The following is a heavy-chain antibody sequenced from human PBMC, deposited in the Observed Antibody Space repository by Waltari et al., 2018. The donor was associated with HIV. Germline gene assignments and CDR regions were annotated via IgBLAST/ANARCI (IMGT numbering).Heavy chain of an antibody. V-gene: IGHV4-39*01. D-gene: IGHD2-15*01. Sequence: QLQLQESCPGLGTHSATLSLTCTVSGGYFSRSYFWCWIRQTPGKGLEWIATISYSGSPYHNPSLQSRITMSVDSFKNQFSLRLTSVTAADTGLYYCARVLGYCNSATCNNYFDDWGRGTLVTVSS. J-gene: IGHJ4*02. CDR3: ARVLGYCNSATCNNYFDD. CDR2: ISYSGSP. CDR1: GGYFSRSYF.